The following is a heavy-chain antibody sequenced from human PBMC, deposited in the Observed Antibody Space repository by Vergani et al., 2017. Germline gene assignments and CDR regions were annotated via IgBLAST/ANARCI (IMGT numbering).Heavy chain of an antibody. D-gene: IGHD6-19*01. CDR3: ARDLAIAVAGSDY. V-gene: IGHV3-21*01. J-gene: IGHJ4*02. CDR1: GFPFSSYS. Sequence: EVQLLESGGGLVQPGGSLRLSCAASGFPFSSYSMNWVRQAPGKGLEWVSSISSSSSYIYYADSVKGRFTISRDNAKNSLYLQMNSLRAEDTAVYYCARDLAIAVAGSDYWGQGTLVTVSS. CDR2: ISSSSSYI.